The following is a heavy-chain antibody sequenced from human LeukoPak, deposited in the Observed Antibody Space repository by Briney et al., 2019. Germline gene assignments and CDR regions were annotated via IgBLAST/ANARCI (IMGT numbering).Heavy chain of an antibody. CDR3: ARVGSSWPYYYYYMDV. V-gene: IGHV4-4*07. J-gene: IGHJ6*03. D-gene: IGHD6-13*01. CDR2: IYTSGST. Sequence: ASETLSLTCTVSGGSISSYYWSWIRQPAGKGLEWIGRIYTSGSTNYNPSLKSRVTMSVDTSKNQFSLKLSSVTAADTAVYYCARVGSSWPYYYYYMDVWGKGTTVTVSS. CDR1: GGSISSYY.